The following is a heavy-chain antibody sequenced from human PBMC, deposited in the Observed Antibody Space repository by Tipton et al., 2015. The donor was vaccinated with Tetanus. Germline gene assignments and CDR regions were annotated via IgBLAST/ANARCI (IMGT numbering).Heavy chain of an antibody. D-gene: IGHD1-26*01. Sequence: EVQLVQSGAEVKKPGESLKISCKGSGYTFTNNWIAWVRQMPGKGLEWMGIIHPSDSDTRYSPSFQGQVTFSADKSISTTYLQWSSLKASDTAIYYCTRKGRAFDIWGQGTVVTVSS. CDR3: TRKGRAFDI. J-gene: IGHJ3*02. V-gene: IGHV5-51*01. CDR2: IHPSDSDT. CDR1: GYTFTNNW.